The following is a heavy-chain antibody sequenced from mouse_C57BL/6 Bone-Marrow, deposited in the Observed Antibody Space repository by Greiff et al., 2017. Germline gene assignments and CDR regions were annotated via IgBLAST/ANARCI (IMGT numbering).Heavy chain of an antibody. CDR1: GFTFSSYG. CDR2: ISSGGSYT. V-gene: IGHV5-6*01. D-gene: IGHD1-1*01. CDR3: ARQIYYYGLYYFDY. J-gene: IGHJ2*01. Sequence: EVQRVESGGDLVKPGGSLKLSCAASGFTFSSYGMSWVRPTPDKRLEWVATISSGGSYTYYPDSVKGRFTISRDNAKNTLYLQMSSLKSEDTAMYYCARQIYYYGLYYFDYWGQGTTLTVSS.